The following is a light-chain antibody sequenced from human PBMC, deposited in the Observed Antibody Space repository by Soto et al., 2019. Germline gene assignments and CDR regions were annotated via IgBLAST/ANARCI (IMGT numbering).Light chain of an antibody. CDR3: QQRSNWPPEIT. Sequence: EIVLTQSPATLSLFPGERATLSCRASQSVSIYLAWYQQKPGQAPRLLIYDAYNRATGIPARFSGSGSATDFTLTISSLEPEDFAVYYCQQRSNWPPEITFGQGTRLEIK. CDR1: QSVSIY. CDR2: DAY. V-gene: IGKV3-11*01. J-gene: IGKJ5*01.